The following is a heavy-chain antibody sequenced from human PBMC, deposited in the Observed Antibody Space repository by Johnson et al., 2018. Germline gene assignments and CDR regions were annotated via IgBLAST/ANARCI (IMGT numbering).Heavy chain of an antibody. D-gene: IGHD2/OR15-2a*01. CDR3: ARDIYYTTYSPRGYMDV. CDR2: VGAADDT. CDR1: GFSFSSYD. Sequence: VQLVQSGGGLVQPGGSLRLSCAASGFSFSSYDMHWVRQATGKGLEWVSVVGAADDTYFSGSVKGRFTISRDNVKNSVYLQMNSLRPEDTAVYFCARDIYYTTYSPRGYMDVWGNGTTVTVSS. J-gene: IGHJ6*03. V-gene: IGHV3-13*01.